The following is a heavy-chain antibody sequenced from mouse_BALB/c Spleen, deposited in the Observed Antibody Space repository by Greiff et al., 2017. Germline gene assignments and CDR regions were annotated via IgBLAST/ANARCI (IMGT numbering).Heavy chain of an antibody. V-gene: IGHV3-6*02. Sequence: EVHLVESGPGLVKPSQSLSLTCSVTGYSITSGYYWNWIRQFPGNKLEWMGYISYDGSNNYNPSLKNRISITRDTSKNQFFLKLNSVTTEDTATYYCANYYVSSWFAYWGQGTLVTVSA. CDR2: ISYDGSN. CDR3: ANYYVSSWFAY. J-gene: IGHJ3*01. D-gene: IGHD1-1*01. CDR1: GYSITSGYY.